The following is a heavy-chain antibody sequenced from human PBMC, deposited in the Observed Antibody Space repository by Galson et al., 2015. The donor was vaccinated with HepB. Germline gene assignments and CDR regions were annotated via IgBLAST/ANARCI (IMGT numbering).Heavy chain of an antibody. J-gene: IGHJ4*02. Sequence: SLRLSCAASGFTVSSNYMSWVRQAPGKGLEWVSVIYSGGSTYYADSVKGRFTISRDNSKNTLYLQMNSLRAEDTAVYYCASTYSSSWEGFDYWGQGTLVTVSS. CDR2: IYSGGST. D-gene: IGHD6-13*01. CDR1: GFTVSSNY. CDR3: ASTYSSSWEGFDY. V-gene: IGHV3-66*01.